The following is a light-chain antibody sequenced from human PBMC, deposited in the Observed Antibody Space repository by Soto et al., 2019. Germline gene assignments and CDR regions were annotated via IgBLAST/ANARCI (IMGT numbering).Light chain of an antibody. V-gene: IGKV3-20*01. CDR1: ESVSTSS. J-gene: IGKJ2*01. Sequence: EIVLTQSPGTLYLSPGERATLSFTASESVSTSSLAWYQHKPGQTPRLLIKATSTRATGIPDKFSGSGSGTDFALSISRLEPEDFAIYACPQYGTVPYTFGRGTRVEIK. CDR2: ATS. CDR3: PQYGTVPYT.